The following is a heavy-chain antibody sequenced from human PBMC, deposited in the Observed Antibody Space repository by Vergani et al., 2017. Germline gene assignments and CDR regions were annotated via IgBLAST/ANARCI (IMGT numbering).Heavy chain of an antibody. CDR2: IRSKNDGGTA. CDR1: GITFKNAW. D-gene: IGHD2-2*02. Sequence: EVQLVESGGGLVQPGGSLRLSCVVSGITFKNAWINWFRQAPGKGLEWIGRIRSKNDGGTADYAAPLKGRFTISRDDSKDSAFLLVNNLKTEDTAVYFCYTDYHDYWGQGTLVTVSS. V-gene: IGHV3-15*01. J-gene: IGHJ4*02. CDR3: YTDYHDY.